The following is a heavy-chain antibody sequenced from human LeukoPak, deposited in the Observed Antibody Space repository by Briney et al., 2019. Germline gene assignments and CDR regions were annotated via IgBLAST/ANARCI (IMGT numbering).Heavy chain of an antibody. CDR3: ARGNILTGYCFDY. J-gene: IGHJ4*02. Sequence: SETLSLTCAVYGGSISGYYWSWIRQPPGKGLEWIGEIHYSGATNYNPSLKSRVTISIDTSKNQMSLKLSSVTAADTAVYYCARGNILTGYCFDYWGQGSLVTVSS. CDR2: IHYSGAT. D-gene: IGHD3-9*01. CDR1: GGSISGYY. V-gene: IGHV4-34*01.